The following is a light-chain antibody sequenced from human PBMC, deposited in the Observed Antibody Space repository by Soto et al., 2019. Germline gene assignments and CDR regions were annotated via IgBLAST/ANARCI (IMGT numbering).Light chain of an antibody. CDR2: GAS. V-gene: IGKV3-15*01. J-gene: IGKJ3*01. CDR1: QSVSSN. CDR3: QNYYSAPFT. Sequence: EIVMTQSPATLSVSPGERATLSCRASQSVSSNLAWYQQKPGQAPRLLIYGASTRATGIPARFSGSGSGTEFTLTISSLQPEDVATYYCQNYYSAPFTFGPGTKVDIK.